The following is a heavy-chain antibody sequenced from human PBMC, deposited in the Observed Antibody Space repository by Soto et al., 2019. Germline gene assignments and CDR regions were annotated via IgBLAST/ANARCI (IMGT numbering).Heavy chain of an antibody. V-gene: IGHV3-21*01. Sequence: GGSLRLSCTVSGFAFNNYGMNWVRQAPGKGLEWVSSISSSSSYINYANSVKGRFTISRDNAKNSLYLQMNSLRAEDTAVYYCASLSRFALDYWGQGTLVTVSS. CDR2: ISSSSSYI. D-gene: IGHD3-10*01. CDR1: GFAFNNYG. J-gene: IGHJ4*02. CDR3: ASLSRFALDY.